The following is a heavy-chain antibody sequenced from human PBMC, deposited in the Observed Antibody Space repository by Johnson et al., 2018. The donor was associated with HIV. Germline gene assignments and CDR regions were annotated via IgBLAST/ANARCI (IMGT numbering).Heavy chain of an antibody. CDR2: ISYDGSNK. CDR3: ARASVSSPRYSSSSDDAFDI. Sequence: QVQLVESGGGVVQPGRSLRLSCAASGFSFSDYYMSWIRQAPGKGLEWVAVISYDGSNKYYADSVQGRFTIPRANSKNTLYLQMNSLRAEDTAVYYCARASVSSPRYSSSSDDAFDIWGQGTMVTVSS. J-gene: IGHJ3*02. CDR1: GFSFSDYY. D-gene: IGHD6-6*01. V-gene: IGHV3-30*03.